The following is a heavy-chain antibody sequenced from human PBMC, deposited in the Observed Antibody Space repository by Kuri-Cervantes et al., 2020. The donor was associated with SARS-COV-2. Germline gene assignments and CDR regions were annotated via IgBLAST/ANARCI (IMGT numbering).Heavy chain of an antibody. D-gene: IGHD7-27*01. CDR3: ARELTNWGSGGSAYDAFDI. CDR1: GGSISSYY. CDR2: IYYSGST. V-gene: IGHV4-59*12. J-gene: IGHJ3*02. Sequence: SETLSLTCTVSGGSISSYYWSWIRQPPGKGLEWIGYIYYSGSTNYNPSLKSRVTISVDTSKNQFSLKLSSVTAADTAVYYCARELTNWGSGGSAYDAFDIWGQGTVVTVSS.